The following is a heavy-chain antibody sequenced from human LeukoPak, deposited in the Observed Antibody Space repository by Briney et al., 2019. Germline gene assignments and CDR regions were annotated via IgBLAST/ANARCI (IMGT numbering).Heavy chain of an antibody. D-gene: IGHD2-2*01. CDR1: GFTFSSYW. CDR3: ARGRYCSSTSCRYFDN. Sequence: GGSLRLSCAASGFTFSSYWMSSVRQAPGKGLEWVANIKQDGSEKFYVDSVKGRFTISRDSAKNSLYLQMNSLRAEDTAVYYCARGRYCSSTSCRYFDNWGQGTLVTVSS. V-gene: IGHV3-7*01. CDR2: IKQDGSEK. J-gene: IGHJ4*02.